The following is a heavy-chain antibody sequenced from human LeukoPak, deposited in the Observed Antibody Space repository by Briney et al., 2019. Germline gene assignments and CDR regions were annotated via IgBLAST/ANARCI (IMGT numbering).Heavy chain of an antibody. V-gene: IGHV3-7*03. Sequence: PGGSLRLSCAASGFPFNAYWMTWVRQAPGKGLEWVANIRQDGDTKYYVDSVKGRFTISRDNAMNSLYLQMNSLRAEDTAIYYCSRSLPYGTTWYGRSDFLGQGTLVTVSS. CDR1: GFPFNAYW. CDR2: IRQDGDTK. CDR3: SRSLPYGTTWYGRSDF. D-gene: IGHD6-13*01. J-gene: IGHJ4*02.